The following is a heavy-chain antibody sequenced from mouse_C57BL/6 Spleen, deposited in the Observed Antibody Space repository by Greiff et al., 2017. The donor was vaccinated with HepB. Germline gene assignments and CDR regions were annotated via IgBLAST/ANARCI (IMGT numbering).Heavy chain of an antibody. CDR2: ISDGGSYT. CDR1: GFTFSSYA. CDR3: ARERYGSSFFDY. D-gene: IGHD1-1*01. V-gene: IGHV5-4*01. J-gene: IGHJ2*01. Sequence: EVQLQESGGGLVKPGGSLKLSCAASGFTFSSYAMSWVRQTPEKRLEWVATISDGGSYTYYPDNVKGRFTISRDNAKNNLYLQMSHLKSEDTAMYYCARERYGSSFFDYWGQGTTLTVSS.